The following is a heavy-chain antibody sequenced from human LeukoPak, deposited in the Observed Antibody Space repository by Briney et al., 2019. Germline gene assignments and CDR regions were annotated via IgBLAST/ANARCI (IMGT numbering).Heavy chain of an antibody. CDR3: ARSYCTVNSCYQSFGY. Sequence: GGSLRLSCAASGFSFSTHHIHWVRQAPGMGLEYVSAISSNGATKYYADSVKGRFTISRDNFKNTVYLQMDSLRAEDVAVYYCARSYCTVNSCYQSFGYWGPGTLVSVSS. J-gene: IGHJ4*02. CDR1: GFSFSTHH. V-gene: IGHV3-64*02. D-gene: IGHD2-8*02. CDR2: ISSNGATK.